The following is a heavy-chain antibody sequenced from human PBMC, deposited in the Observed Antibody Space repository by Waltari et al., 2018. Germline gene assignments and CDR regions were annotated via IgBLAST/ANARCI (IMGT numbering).Heavy chain of an antibody. J-gene: IGHJ5*02. Sequence: QLQLQESGPGLVKPSETLSLTCTVSGGSIRSSSYYWDWIRQPPGKGLEWIGSIYYSGSTYYNPSLKSRVTISVDTSKNQFSLKLSSVTAADTAVYYCARAIAAAGRGGNWFDPWGQGTLVTVSS. CDR1: GGSIRSSSYY. D-gene: IGHD6-13*01. V-gene: IGHV4-39*07. CDR3: ARAIAAAGRGGNWFDP. CDR2: IYYSGST.